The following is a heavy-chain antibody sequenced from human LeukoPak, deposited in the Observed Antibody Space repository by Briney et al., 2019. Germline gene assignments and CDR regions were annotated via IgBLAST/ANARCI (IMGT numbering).Heavy chain of an antibody. CDR3: ARRAQYYYALDV. CDR1: GGSISSYY. CDR2: IYYSGST. J-gene: IGHJ6*02. Sequence: SVTLSLTCTVSGGSISSYYWSWIRQPPGKGLEWIGYIYYSGSTNYNPSLKSRVTISLDTSKNQFSLKLSSVTAADTAVYYCARRAQYYYALDVWGQGTTVTVSS. V-gene: IGHV4-59*08.